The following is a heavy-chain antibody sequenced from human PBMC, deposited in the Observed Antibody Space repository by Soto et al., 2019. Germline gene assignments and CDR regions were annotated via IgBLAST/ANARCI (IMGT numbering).Heavy chain of an antibody. Sequence: QITLKESGPTLVKPTQTLTLTCTFSGFSLSTSGVGVAWIRQPPGKALEWLALIYWDDDKRYRPSLETRLTVTNDTSKNQVVLSMTNLDSVDTATYYCAYLPCSGGSCSWFSYSGMDVWGQGTTVTVSS. CDR2: IYWDDDK. D-gene: IGHD2-15*01. CDR3: AYLPCSGGSCSWFSYSGMDV. J-gene: IGHJ6*02. V-gene: IGHV2-5*02. CDR1: GFSLSTSGVG.